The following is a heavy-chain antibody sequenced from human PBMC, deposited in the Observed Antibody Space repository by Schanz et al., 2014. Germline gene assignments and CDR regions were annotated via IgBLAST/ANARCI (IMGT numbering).Heavy chain of an antibody. D-gene: IGHD3-10*01. V-gene: IGHV3-23*03. Sequence: EVQLVQSGGGLVQPGGSLRLSCAASGFIFGSSVMAWVRQAPGKGLEWVSFVHPGGSTYYPESVKGRFTISRDNSKNTLYLQMNSLRAEDTAVYYCAKGRFGELSAFDIWGQGTMVTVSS. J-gene: IGHJ3*02. CDR1: GFIFGSSV. CDR2: VHPGGST. CDR3: AKGRFGELSAFDI.